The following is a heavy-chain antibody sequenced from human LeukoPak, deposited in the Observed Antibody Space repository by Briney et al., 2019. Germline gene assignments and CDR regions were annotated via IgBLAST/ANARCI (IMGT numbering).Heavy chain of an antibody. CDR2: ISGSGGST. D-gene: IGHD3-3*01. J-gene: IGHJ6*03. Sequence: GGSLRLSCAASGFTFSSYAMSWVRQAPGKGLEWVSAISGSGGSTYYADSVKGRFTISRDNSKNTLYLQMNSLRAEDTAVYYCAKEGSGCYLTHYYYYYMDVWGKGTTVTVSS. V-gene: IGHV3-23*01. CDR3: AKEGSGCYLTHYYYYYMDV. CDR1: GFTFSSYA.